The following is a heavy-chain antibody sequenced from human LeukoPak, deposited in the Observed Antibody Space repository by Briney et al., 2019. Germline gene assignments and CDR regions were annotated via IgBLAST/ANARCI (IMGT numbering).Heavy chain of an antibody. CDR1: VFTFSSYA. CDR2: ISGSGGST. J-gene: IGHJ4*02. Sequence: GGSLRLSCAASVFTFSSYAMSWVRQAPGKGLEWVSAISGSGGSTYYADSVKGRFTTSRDNSKNTLYLQMNSLRAEDTAVYYCAKDYCSGGSCYLHWGQGTLVTVSS. V-gene: IGHV3-23*01. D-gene: IGHD2-15*01. CDR3: AKDYCSGGSCYLH.